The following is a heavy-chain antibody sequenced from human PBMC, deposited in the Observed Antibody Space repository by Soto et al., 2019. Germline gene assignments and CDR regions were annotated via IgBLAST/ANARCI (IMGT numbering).Heavy chain of an antibody. J-gene: IGHJ3*02. Sequence: QVQLQQWGAGLLKPSETLSLTCAVYGGSFSGYYWSWIRQPPGKGLEWIGEINHSGSTNYNPSLKSRVTISVDTSKNQFSLKLSSVTAADTSVYYCARGVVVVVAATRTTVTYAFDIWGQGTMVTVSS. CDR1: GGSFSGYY. CDR3: ARGVVVVVAATRTTVTYAFDI. CDR2: INHSGST. D-gene: IGHD2-15*01. V-gene: IGHV4-34*01.